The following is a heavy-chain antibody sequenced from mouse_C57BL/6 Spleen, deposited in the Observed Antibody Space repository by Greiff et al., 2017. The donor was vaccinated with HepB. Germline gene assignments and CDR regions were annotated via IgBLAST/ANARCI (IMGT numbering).Heavy chain of an antibody. CDR2: INPNNGGT. V-gene: IGHV1-26*01. CDR3: ARGGYYGSRYYFDY. J-gene: IGHJ2*01. Sequence: VQLQQSGPELVKPGASVKISCKASGYTFTDYYMNWVKQSHGKSLEWIGDINPNNGGTSYNQKFKGKATLTVDKSSSTAYMELRSLTSEDSAVYYCARGGYYGSRYYFDYWGQGTTLTVSS. CDR1: GYTFTDYY. D-gene: IGHD1-1*01.